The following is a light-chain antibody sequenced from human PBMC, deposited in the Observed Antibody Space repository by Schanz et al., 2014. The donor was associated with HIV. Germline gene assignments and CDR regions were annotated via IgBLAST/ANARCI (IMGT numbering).Light chain of an antibody. V-gene: IGKV3-15*01. CDR3: QQYVSSPRT. Sequence: DIVMTQSPASLSVSPGERATLSCRASQSVTSNLAWYQQRPGQAPRLLIHGAATRATGIPARFSGSGSGTEFTLTINSLQSEDFAVYYCQQYVSSPRTFGQGTKVEIK. J-gene: IGKJ1*01. CDR1: QSVTSN. CDR2: GAA.